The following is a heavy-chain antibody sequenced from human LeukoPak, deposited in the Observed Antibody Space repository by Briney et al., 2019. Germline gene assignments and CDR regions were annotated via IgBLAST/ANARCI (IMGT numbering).Heavy chain of an antibody. CDR1: GFTFSSYW. CDR3: AKAPRSSGASENNWFDP. V-gene: IGHV3-7*03. Sequence: GALRLSCAASGFTFSSYWMSWVRQAPGEGLEWVANIKQDGSEKYYVDSVKGRFTISRDNAKNSLYLQMNSLRAEDTAVYYCAKAPRSSGASENNWFDPWGQGTLVTVSS. CDR2: IKQDGSEK. J-gene: IGHJ5*02. D-gene: IGHD1-26*01.